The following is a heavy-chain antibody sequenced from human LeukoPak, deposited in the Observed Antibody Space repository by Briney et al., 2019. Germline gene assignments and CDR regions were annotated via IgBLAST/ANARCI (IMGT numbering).Heavy chain of an antibody. CDR2: IIPIFGTA. Sequence: ASVKVSCKASGGTFSNYVISWVRQAPGLGLELMGGIIPIFGTANYAQKFQGRVTITADVSTSTAYMELSSLRSEDTAVYYCARGWDSSGQMPFLYWGQGTLVTVSS. V-gene: IGHV1-69*01. J-gene: IGHJ4*02. D-gene: IGHD3-22*01. CDR1: GGTFSNYV. CDR3: ARGWDSSGQMPFLY.